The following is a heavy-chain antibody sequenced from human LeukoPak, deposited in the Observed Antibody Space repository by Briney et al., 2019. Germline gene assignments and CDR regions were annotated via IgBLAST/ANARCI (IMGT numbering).Heavy chain of an antibody. J-gene: IGHJ4*02. V-gene: IGHV4-61*02. CDR1: GGSISSGSYY. CDR3: ARGVVGVSIYYFDY. D-gene: IGHD3-10*01. CDR2: IYTSGST. Sequence: PSETLSLTCTVSGGSISSGSYYWSWIRQPAGKGLEWIGRIYTSGSTNYNPSLKSRVTISVDTSKNQFSLKLSSVTAADTAVYFCARGVVGVSIYYFDYWGQGTLVTVSS.